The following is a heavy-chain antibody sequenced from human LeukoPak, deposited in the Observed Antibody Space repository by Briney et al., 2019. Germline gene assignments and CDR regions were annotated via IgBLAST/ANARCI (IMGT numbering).Heavy chain of an antibody. CDR3: ARGETGTTVDP. Sequence: GASVKVSCNASGYTFTSNGGNWVRQATEQRLKWMGWMNPNSGNTGYAQKFQGRVTMTRSTSISTAYMELSSLRSEDTAVYYCARGETGTTVDPWGQGTLVTVSS. V-gene: IGHV1-8*01. CDR1: GYTFTSNG. D-gene: IGHD1-7*01. J-gene: IGHJ5*02. CDR2: MNPNSGNT.